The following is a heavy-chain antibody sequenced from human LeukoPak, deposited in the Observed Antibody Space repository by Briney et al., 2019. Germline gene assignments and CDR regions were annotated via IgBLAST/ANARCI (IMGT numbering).Heavy chain of an antibody. CDR2: IYYTGST. CDR3: ARYLAAGYFDL. V-gene: IGHV4-59*08. Sequence: PSETLSLTCTVSGGSIVSYYWSGIRQPPGKGLEWIGYIYYTGSTNYNPYLKSRVTISVDTSKNQFSLKLSSVTAADTAVYYCARYLAAGYFDLWGRGTLVTVSS. D-gene: IGHD6-25*01. CDR1: GGSIVSYY. J-gene: IGHJ2*01.